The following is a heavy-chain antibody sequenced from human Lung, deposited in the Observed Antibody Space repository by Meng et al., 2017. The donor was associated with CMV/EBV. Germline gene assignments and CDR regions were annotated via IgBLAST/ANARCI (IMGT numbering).Heavy chain of an antibody. Sequence: ASXXVSXKASGSTVSSTSIHWVRQAPGQGLEWMGMIHPSGGRARYAQKFQGRVTMTMDTSTSTVYLEMTSLRSEDTAVYYCARDFKNSRYDFCVDFWGQGTTVTVSS. CDR3: ARDFKNSRYDFCVDF. V-gene: IGHV1-46*01. CDR2: IHPSGGRA. CDR1: GSTVSSTS. D-gene: IGHD3-3*01. J-gene: IGHJ6*01.